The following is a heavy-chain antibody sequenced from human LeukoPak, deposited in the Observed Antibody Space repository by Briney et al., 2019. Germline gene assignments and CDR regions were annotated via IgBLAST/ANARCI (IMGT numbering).Heavy chain of an antibody. V-gene: IGHV4-4*02. J-gene: IGHJ4*02. Sequence: SGTLSLTCAVSGGSISSNNWWSWVRQPPGKGLEWIGEIYHAGSTNYNPSLKSRVTISVDTSQNQFSLRLSSVTAADTAVYYCARGRYVTTRGGAAAGFLDYWGQGTLVTVST. D-gene: IGHD6-13*01. CDR1: GGSISSNNW. CDR2: IYHAGST. CDR3: ARGRYVTTRGGAAAGFLDY.